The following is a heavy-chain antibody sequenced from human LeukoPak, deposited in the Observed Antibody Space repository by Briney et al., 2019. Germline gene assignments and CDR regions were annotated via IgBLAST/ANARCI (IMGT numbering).Heavy chain of an antibody. CDR1: GGSISGNNW. Sequence: SGTLSLTCGVSGGSISGNNWLSWIRQPPGKGLEWIGEINHSGSTNYNPSLKNRVTMSVDTSKNQFSLKVRSVTAADTAVYYCARASGAVWYFDLWGRGTLVTVSS. D-gene: IGHD6-19*01. CDR3: ARASGAVWYFDL. V-gene: IGHV4-4*02. CDR2: INHSGST. J-gene: IGHJ2*01.